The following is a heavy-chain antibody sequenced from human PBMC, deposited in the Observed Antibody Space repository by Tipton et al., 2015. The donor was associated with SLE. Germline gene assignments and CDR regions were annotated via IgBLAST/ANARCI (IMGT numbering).Heavy chain of an antibody. CDR3: ARAKRTWFGESPNYFDY. J-gene: IGHJ4*02. V-gene: IGHV4-59*11. D-gene: IGHD3-10*01. CDR2: IYYSGST. CDR1: GGSISSHY. Sequence: TLSLTCTVSGGSISSHYWSWIRQPPGKGLEWIGYIYYSGSTNYNPSLKSRVTISVDTSKNQFSLKLSSVTAADTAVYYCARAKRTWFGESPNYFDYWGQGTLVTVSS.